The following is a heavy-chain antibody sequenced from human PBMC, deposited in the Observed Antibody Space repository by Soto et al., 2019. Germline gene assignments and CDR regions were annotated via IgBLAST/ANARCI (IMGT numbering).Heavy chain of an antibody. J-gene: IGHJ6*02. D-gene: IGHD2-21*02. CDR1: GFTFSSYS. CDR3: ARVTAIYYYYYGMDV. CDR2: ISSSSSYI. V-gene: IGHV3-21*01. Sequence: GGSLRLSCAASGFTFSSYSMNWVRQAPGKGLEWVSSISSSSSYIYYADSVKGRFTISRDNAKNSLYLQMNSLRAEDTAVYYCARVTAIYYYYYGMDVWGQGTTVTVSS.